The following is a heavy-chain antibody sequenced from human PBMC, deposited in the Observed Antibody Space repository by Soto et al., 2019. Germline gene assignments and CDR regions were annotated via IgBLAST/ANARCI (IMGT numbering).Heavy chain of an antibody. CDR3: ARAVYVTTVTKARFGAFDI. Sequence: SETLSLTCTVSGGSISSYYWGWTRQPPGKGLEWIGYIYYSGSTYYNPSLKSRVTISVDTSKNQFSLKLSSVTAADTAVYYCARAVYVTTVTKARFGAFDIWGQGTMVTVSS. D-gene: IGHD4-17*01. CDR2: IYYSGST. V-gene: IGHV4-59*01. J-gene: IGHJ3*02. CDR1: GGSISSYY.